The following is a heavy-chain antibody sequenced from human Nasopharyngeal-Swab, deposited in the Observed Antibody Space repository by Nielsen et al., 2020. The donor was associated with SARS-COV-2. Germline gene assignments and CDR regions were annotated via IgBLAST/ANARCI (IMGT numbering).Heavy chain of an antibody. V-gene: IGHV3-30*18. CDR3: AKLGAQGAVADHFDS. CDR2: ISYDGYNK. J-gene: IGHJ4*02. D-gene: IGHD6-19*01. CDR1: GFTFSSYG. Sequence: GGSLRLSCAASGFTFSSYGMHWVRQAPGKGLEWVAVISYDGYNKYYADSVKGRFTISRDNSKNTLYLQMNSLRAEDTAVYYCAKLGAQGAVADHFDSWGQGTLVTVSS.